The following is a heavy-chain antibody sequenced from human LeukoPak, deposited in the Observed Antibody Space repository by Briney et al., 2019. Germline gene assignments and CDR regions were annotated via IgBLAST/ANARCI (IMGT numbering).Heavy chain of an antibody. V-gene: IGHV4-34*01. D-gene: IGHD5-12*01. CDR2: INHSGST. J-gene: IGHJ5*02. CDR3: ARCGYQFGTISFSAGIRWFDP. CDR1: GGSFSGYY. Sequence: SETLSLTCAVYGGSFSGYYWSWIRQPPGKGLEWIGEINHSGSTNYNPSLKSRVTISVDTSKNQFSLKLSSVTAADTAVYYCARCGYQFGTISFSAGIRWFDPWGQGTLVTVSS.